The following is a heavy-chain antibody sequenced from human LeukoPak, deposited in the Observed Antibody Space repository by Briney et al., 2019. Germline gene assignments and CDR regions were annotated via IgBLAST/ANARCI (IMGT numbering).Heavy chain of an antibody. CDR1: SFPFSSYS. Sequence: PAASVSLFCTASSFPFSSYSMRWVRRSPGKGLECVSPISGSGGSTYYADSVKGRFTISRDNSKNTLYLQMNSLRAEDTAVYYCAKDVMNSGSWGDYWGQGTLVTVSS. D-gene: IGHD1-26*01. CDR3: AKDVMNSGSWGDY. CDR2: ISGSGGST. J-gene: IGHJ4*02. V-gene: IGHV3-23*01.